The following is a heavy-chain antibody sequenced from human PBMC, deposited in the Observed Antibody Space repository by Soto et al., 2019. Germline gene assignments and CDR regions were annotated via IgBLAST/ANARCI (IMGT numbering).Heavy chain of an antibody. D-gene: IGHD4-17*01. J-gene: IGHJ6*02. V-gene: IGHV3-66*01. CDR1: GFTVSTNY. CDR2: IYSGGST. Sequence: PGGSLRLSCAASGFTVSTNYMSWVRQAPGQGLEWVSVIYSGGSTYFADSVKGRFTISRDNYMNRLYLQMNSLRAEDTAVYYCVYGDYYGSYYSGMDVWDQGTTVTVSS. CDR3: VYGDYYGSYYSGMDV.